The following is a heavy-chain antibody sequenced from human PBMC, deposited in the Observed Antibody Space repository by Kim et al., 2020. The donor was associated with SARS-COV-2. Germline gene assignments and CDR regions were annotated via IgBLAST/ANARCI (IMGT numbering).Heavy chain of an antibody. V-gene: IGHV4-34*01. CDR1: GGSFSGYY. D-gene: IGHD1-26*01. CDR2: INHSGST. CDR3: ARGGVGATTYLRKSRSPNAFDI. J-gene: IGHJ3*02. Sequence: SETLSLTCAVYGGSFSGYYWSWIRQPPGKGLEWIGEINHSGSTNYNPSLKSRVTISVDTSKNQFSLKLSSVTAADTAVYYCARGGVGATTYLRKSRSPNAFDIWGQGTMVTVSS.